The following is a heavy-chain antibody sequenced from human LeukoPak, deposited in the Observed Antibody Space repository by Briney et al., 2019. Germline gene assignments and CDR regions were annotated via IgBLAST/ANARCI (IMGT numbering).Heavy chain of an antibody. D-gene: IGHD6-19*01. J-gene: IGHJ4*02. CDR3: AKGDSSGSYYFDY. V-gene: IGHV3-23*01. CDR1: GFTFSSSA. CDR2: IVRSGDST. Sequence: GGSLRLSCAASGFTFSSSAMSWVRQAPGKGLEWVSFIVRSGDSTFYADSVKGRFAISRDNSKNTLYLQMNNLRAEDTAVYYCAKGDSSGSYYFDYWGQGTLVTVSS.